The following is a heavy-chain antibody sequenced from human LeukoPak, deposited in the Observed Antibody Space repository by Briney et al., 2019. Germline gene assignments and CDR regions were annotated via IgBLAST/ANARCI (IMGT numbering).Heavy chain of an antibody. Sequence: SVKVSCKASGYTFTGCYMHWVRQAPGQGLEWMGRIIPILGIANYAQKFQGRVTITADKSTSTAYMELSSLRSEDTAVYYCARSVDPLRFDYWGQGTLVTVSS. CDR2: IIPILGIA. D-gene: IGHD2-21*01. CDR3: ARSVDPLRFDY. V-gene: IGHV1-69*02. J-gene: IGHJ4*02. CDR1: GYTFTGCY.